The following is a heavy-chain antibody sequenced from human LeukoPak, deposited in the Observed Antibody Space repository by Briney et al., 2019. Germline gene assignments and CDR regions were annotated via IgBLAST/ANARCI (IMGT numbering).Heavy chain of an antibody. CDR2: IYYSGSP. CDR1: DVSISSYY. Sequence: PSETLSLTCTVSDVSISSYYWSWVRQPPGKGLEWIGYIYYSGSPNYNPSLKGRVTISIDTSKKQFSLRLNSVTAADTAVYYCARGTLYSGWSYYLDYWGQGTLVTVSS. J-gene: IGHJ4*02. D-gene: IGHD6-19*01. CDR3: ARGTLYSGWSYYLDY. V-gene: IGHV4-59*01.